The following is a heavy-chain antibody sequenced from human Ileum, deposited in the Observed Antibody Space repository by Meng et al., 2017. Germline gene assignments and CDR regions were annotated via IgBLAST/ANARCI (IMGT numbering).Heavy chain of an antibody. CDR1: GVSFSGHY. CDR3: ARDHWGSLDY. CDR2: INHNGST. D-gene: IGHD7-27*01. Sequence: HGQLQQWGAGLLKASETLSLTCAVYGVSFSGHYWSWIRQPPGKGLGWIGEINHNGSTNYNPSLKSRVTISLDTSKNQVSLKLTSVTAADTAVYYCARDHWGSLDYWGQGILVTVSS. J-gene: IGHJ4*02. V-gene: IGHV4-34*01.